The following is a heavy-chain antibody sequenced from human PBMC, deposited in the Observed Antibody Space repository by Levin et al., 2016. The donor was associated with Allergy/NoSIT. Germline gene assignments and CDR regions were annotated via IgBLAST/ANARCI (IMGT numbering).Heavy chain of an antibody. CDR3: ARFSRYDSMRFDY. CDR2: IYYSGST. D-gene: IGHD3-22*01. J-gene: IGHJ4*02. V-gene: IGHV4-59*01. Sequence: WIRQPPGKGLEWIGYIYYSGSTNYNPSLKSRVTISVDTSKNQFSLKLSSVTAADTAVYYCARFSRYDSMRFDYWGQGTLVTVSS.